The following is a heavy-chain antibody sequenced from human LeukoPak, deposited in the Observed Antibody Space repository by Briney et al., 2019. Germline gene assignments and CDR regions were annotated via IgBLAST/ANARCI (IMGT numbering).Heavy chain of an antibody. CDR3: TKIYGDYYFDY. CDR2: IRSKAYGGTT. V-gene: IGHV3-49*03. CDR1: GFTFGDYA. Sequence: GGSLRLSCTASGFTFGDYAMSWFRQAPGKGREWGGFIRSKAYGGTTEYAASVKGRFTISRDDSKRIAYLQMNSLKPEHTAVYYCTKIYGDYYFDYWGQGTLVTVSS. D-gene: IGHD4-17*01. J-gene: IGHJ4*02.